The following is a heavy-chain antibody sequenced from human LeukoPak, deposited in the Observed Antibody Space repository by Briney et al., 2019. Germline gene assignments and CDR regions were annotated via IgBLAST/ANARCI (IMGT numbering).Heavy chain of an antibody. CDR3: ARESVGATTGNAFDI. D-gene: IGHD1-26*01. V-gene: IGHV3-23*01. CDR2: LSGSGGST. CDR1: GFTFSSYG. J-gene: IGHJ3*02. Sequence: GGSLRLSCAASGFTFSSYGMSWVRQAPGKGLEWVSALSGSGGSTNYADSVKGRFTISRDNSKNTLYLQMNSLRAEDTAVYYCARESVGATTGNAFDIWGQGTMVTVSS.